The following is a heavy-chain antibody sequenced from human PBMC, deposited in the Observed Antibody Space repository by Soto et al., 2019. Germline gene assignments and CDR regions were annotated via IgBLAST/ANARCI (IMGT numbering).Heavy chain of an antibody. CDR1: GFTFDAYA. Sequence: EVQLVESGGGLVQPGRSLRLSCAAYGFTFDAYAMHWVRQAPGKGLEWVSGVSSTSGTMGYADSVRGRFTISRDNAKNSLYLQMNSLRAEDTALYYCARDFQTHYYYVDGWGKGTTLTVSS. V-gene: IGHV3-9*01. CDR3: ARDFQTHYYYVDG. CDR2: VSSTSGTM. J-gene: IGHJ6*03.